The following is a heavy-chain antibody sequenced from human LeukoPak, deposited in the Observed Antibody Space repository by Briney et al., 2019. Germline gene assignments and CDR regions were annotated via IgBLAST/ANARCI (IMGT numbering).Heavy chain of an antibody. J-gene: IGHJ6*02. D-gene: IGHD4-17*01. CDR3: ARATNGDYASGWLYYYYYGMDV. CDR1: GFTFSSYS. Sequence: PGGSLRLSCAASGFTFSSYSMNWVRQAPGKGLEWVSYISSSSSTIYYADSVKGRFTISRDNAKNSLYLQMNSLRAEDTAVYYCARATNGDYASGWLYYYYYGMDVWGQGTTVTVSS. CDR2: ISSSSSTI. V-gene: IGHV3-48*01.